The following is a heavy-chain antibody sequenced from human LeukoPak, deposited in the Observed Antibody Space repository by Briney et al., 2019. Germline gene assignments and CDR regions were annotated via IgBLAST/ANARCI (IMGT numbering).Heavy chain of an antibody. V-gene: IGHV3-7*01. D-gene: IGHD3-3*01. CDR3: ARPQGEWLFQDY. CDR2: IKQDGSEK. J-gene: IGHJ4*02. CDR1: GFTFSSYW. Sequence: GGSLRLSCAASGFTFSSYWTSWVRQAPGKGLEWVANIKQDGSEKYYVDSVKGRFTISRDNAKNSLYLQMNSLRAEDTAVYYCARPQGEWLFQDYWGQGTLVTVSS.